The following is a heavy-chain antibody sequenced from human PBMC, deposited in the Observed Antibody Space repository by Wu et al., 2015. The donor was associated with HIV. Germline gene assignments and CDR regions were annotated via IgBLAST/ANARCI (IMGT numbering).Heavy chain of an antibody. Sequence: QVQLVQSGVEVKKPGASVKVSCKASGYTFTSHGISWVRQAPGQGLEWMGWIRPDSGATHYAEKFEDRVTMTRDASIDTAYIQLNRLRSDDTAVYFCARDLGDDFAIRGYYWYLDVWGRGTAITVSS. D-gene: IGHD2-21*02. CDR2: IRPDSGAT. CDR3: ARDLGDDFAIRGYYWYLDV. CDR1: GYTFTSHG. J-gene: IGHJ6*03. V-gene: IGHV1-18*01.